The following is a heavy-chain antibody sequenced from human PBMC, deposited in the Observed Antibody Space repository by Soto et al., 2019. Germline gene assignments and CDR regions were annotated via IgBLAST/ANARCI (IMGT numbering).Heavy chain of an antibody. CDR1: GGSISSRSDY. D-gene: IGHD6-13*01. J-gene: IGHJ4*02. CDR2: IYYSGIT. CDR3: ARHRTTSRGYFFEY. V-gene: IGHV4-39*01. Sequence: PSETLSLTCTVSGGSISSRSDYWGWIRQPPGKGLEWIGSIYYSGITYYNPSLGSRITISVDTSKDQFSLKLTSVTAADTAVYYCARHRTTSRGYFFEYWGRGTLVTVSS.